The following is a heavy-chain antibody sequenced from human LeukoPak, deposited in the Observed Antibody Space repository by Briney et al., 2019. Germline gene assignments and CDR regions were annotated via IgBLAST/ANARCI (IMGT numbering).Heavy chain of an antibody. J-gene: IGHJ3*02. CDR1: GYTFTGYY. CDR2: INPNGGGT. D-gene: IGHD2-2*01. CDR3: ARNYCSSTSCQGWDAFDI. V-gene: IGHV1-2*04. Sequence: ASVKVSCKASGYTFTGYYMHWVRQAPGQGLEWMGWINPNGGGTNYAQKFQGWVTMTRDTSISTAYMELSRLRSDDTAVYYCARNYCSSTSCQGWDAFDIWGQGTMVTVSS.